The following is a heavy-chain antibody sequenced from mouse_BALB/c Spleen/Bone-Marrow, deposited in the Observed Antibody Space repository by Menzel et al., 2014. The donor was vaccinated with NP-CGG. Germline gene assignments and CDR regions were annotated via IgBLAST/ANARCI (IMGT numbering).Heavy chain of an antibody. J-gene: IGHJ4*01. V-gene: IGHV5-6*01. D-gene: IGHD1-1*01. CDR1: GFTFSNYD. Sequence: EVKVVDSGGDLVKPGGSLKLSCATSGFTFSNYDVSWVRQTPDKRLEWVAIISSGVSYTYYPDSVKGRFTLSRDNAKNTLYLQMSSLKSEDTAMYFCARHNYGYFAMDYWGQGTSVTVSS. CDR2: ISSGVSYT. CDR3: ARHNYGYFAMDY.